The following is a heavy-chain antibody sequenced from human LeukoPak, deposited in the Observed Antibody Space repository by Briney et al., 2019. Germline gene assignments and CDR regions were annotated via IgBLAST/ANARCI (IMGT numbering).Heavy chain of an antibody. D-gene: IGHD1-26*01. CDR3: ARGEEWELLYGY. Sequence: SETLSLTCAVYGGSFSGYYWSWIRQPPGKGLEWIGEINHSGSTNYNPSLKSRVTISVDTSKNQFSLKLSSVTAADTALYYCARGEEWELLYGYWGQGTLVTVSS. V-gene: IGHV4-34*01. CDR1: GGSFSGYY. J-gene: IGHJ4*02. CDR2: INHSGST.